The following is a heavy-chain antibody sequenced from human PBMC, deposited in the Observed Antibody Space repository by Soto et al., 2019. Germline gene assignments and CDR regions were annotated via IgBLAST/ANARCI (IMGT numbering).Heavy chain of an antibody. V-gene: IGHV3-30-3*01. CDR2: ISNDDSNK. J-gene: IGHJ4*02. Sequence: QVQLVESGGGVVQPGRSLRLSCAASGFTFSSCSMHWVRQAPGKGLEWVALISNDDSNKFYADSVKGRFTISRDNSKNTLYLQMSSLRAEDTAVYYCAGGSPWEQQLQGPFDYWGQGTLVTGSS. CDR3: AGGSPWEQQLQGPFDY. D-gene: IGHD6-13*01. CDR1: GFTFSSCS.